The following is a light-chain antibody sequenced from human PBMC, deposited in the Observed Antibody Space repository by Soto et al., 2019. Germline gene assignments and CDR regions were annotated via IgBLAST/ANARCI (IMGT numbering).Light chain of an antibody. V-gene: IGKV4-1*01. J-gene: IGKJ4*01. CDR3: QQYYTTPFT. Sequence: DFVMTQSPDSLAVSLGERATINCKSSQSVLYSTNNKNYLAWYQQKPGQPPKLLIYWASTRESVVPDRFSGSGSGPDFTLTISSLQAEDVALYFCQQYYTTPFTFGGGTKVEIK. CDR1: QSVLYSTNNKNY. CDR2: WAS.